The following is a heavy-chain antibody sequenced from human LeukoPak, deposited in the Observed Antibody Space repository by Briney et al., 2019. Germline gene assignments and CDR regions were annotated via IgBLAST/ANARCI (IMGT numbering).Heavy chain of an antibody. CDR3: ARDIKTMAVAEYFQH. V-gene: IGHV3-21*01. J-gene: IGHJ1*01. CDR1: GFTFSSYS. D-gene: IGHD6-19*01. Sequence: GGSLRLSCAASGFTFSSYSMNWVRQAPGKGLEWVSSISSSSSHIYYADSVKGRFTISRDNAKNSLYLQMNSLRAEDMSVYYCARDIKTMAVAEYFQHWGQGTLVTVSS. CDR2: ISSSSSHI.